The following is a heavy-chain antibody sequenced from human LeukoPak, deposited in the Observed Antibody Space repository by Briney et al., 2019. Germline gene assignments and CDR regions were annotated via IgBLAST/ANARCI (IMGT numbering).Heavy chain of an antibody. D-gene: IGHD5-12*01. Sequence: TLSLTCTVSGGSISSGGDYWSWIRQHPGKGLEWIGYIYYSGSTYYNPSLKSRVTISVDTSKNPFSLKLSSVTAADTAVYSCASGYSGYDRNWFDPWGQGTLVTVSS. V-gene: IGHV4-31*03. CDR3: ASGYSGYDRNWFDP. CDR2: IYYSGST. CDR1: GGSISSGGDY. J-gene: IGHJ5*02.